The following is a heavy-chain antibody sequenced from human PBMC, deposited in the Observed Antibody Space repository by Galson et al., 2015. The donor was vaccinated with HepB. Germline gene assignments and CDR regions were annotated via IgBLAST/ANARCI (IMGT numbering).Heavy chain of an antibody. CDR3: ARRISLVRGIITKPDYYYGMDV. Sequence: SLRLSCAASGFTFSSYWMNWVRQAPGKGLEWVAHINQDGSSKYYVDSGKGRFTISRDNAKDSVYLQLDSLRAEDTAVYYCARRISLVRGIITKPDYYYGMDVWGQGTTVTVAS. J-gene: IGHJ6*02. CDR1: GFTFSSYW. V-gene: IGHV3-7*03. D-gene: IGHD3-10*01. CDR2: INQDGSSK.